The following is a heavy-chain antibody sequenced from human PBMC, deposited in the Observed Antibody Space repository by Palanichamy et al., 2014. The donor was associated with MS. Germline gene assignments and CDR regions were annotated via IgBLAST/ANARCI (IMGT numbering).Heavy chain of an antibody. V-gene: IGHV2-5*01. Sequence: QITLKESGPTLVRPTQTLTLTCTFSGISLSARGVGVGWIRQPPGKAMEWLSLIYWNDDKRYSPSLKSRLTITKDSSKNEMVLTMTNMDPEGTATYFCAHGRYLDGAIDYWGQGTLVTVSS. CDR1: GISLSARGVG. CDR3: AHGRYLDGAIDY. CDR2: IYWNDDK. J-gene: IGHJ4*02. D-gene: IGHD3-16*02.